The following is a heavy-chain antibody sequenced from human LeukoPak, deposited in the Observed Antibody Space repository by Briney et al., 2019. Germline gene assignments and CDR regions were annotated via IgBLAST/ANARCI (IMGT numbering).Heavy chain of an antibody. CDR1: GYSISSGYY. CDR2: IYHSGST. J-gene: IGHJ4*02. CDR3: ASGWDSSGWYILFGY. Sequence: PSETLSLTCAVSGYSISSGYYWGWIRQPPGKGLEWIGSIYHSGSTYYNPSLKSRVTISVDTSKNQFSLKLSSVTAADTAVYYCASGWDSSGWYILFGYWGQGTLVTVSS. V-gene: IGHV4-38-2*01. D-gene: IGHD6-19*01.